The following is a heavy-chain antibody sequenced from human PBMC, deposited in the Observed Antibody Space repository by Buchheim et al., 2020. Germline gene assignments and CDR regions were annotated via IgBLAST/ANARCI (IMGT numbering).Heavy chain of an antibody. CDR2: ISESGVTT. D-gene: IGHD3-3*01. J-gene: IGHJ4*02. CDR3: AKGGFDFWSGYYRY. CDR1: GFTFSSHC. V-gene: IGHV3-23*04. Sequence: EVQLVESGGGLVQPGGSLRLSCAVSGFTFSSHCMNWVRQAPGKGLEWVSYISESGVTTSYADSVKGRFTISRDNSKNTLYLQMNSLRAEDTAVYYCAKGGFDFWSGYYRYWGQGTL.